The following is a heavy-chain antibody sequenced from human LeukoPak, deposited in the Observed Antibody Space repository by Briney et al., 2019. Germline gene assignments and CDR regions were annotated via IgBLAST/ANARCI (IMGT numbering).Heavy chain of an antibody. CDR1: GFTFSSYG. CDR3: ARDLGELVHYGMDV. D-gene: IGHD3-16*01. Sequence: PGGSLRLSCAASGFTFSSYGMHWVRQAPGKGLEWVAVIWYDGSNKYYADSVKGRFTISRDNSKNTLYLQMNSLRAEDTAVYYCARDLGELVHYGMDVWGQGTTVTVSS. CDR2: IWYDGSNK. V-gene: IGHV3-33*01. J-gene: IGHJ6*02.